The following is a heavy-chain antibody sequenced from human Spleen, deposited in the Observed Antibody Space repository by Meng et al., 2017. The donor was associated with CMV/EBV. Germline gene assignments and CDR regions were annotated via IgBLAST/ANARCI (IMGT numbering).Heavy chain of an antibody. D-gene: IGHD2-2*01. Sequence: GESLKISCAASGFTFIRYEMNWVRQAPGKGLEWISYIRSGGSPIYYADSVKGRFTISRDDPENSLYLQMNSLRVEDTAVYYCARIGYCSNTSCQTYGMDVWGQGTTVTVSS. J-gene: IGHJ6*02. CDR1: GFTFIRYE. CDR3: ARIGYCSNTSCQTYGMDV. V-gene: IGHV3-48*03. CDR2: IRSGGSPI.